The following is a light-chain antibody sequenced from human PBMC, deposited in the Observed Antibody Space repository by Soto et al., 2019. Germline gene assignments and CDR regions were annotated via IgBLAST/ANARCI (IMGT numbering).Light chain of an antibody. CDR1: SSDVGRYNY. CDR3: SSYTTAYTQV. J-gene: IGLJ3*02. CDR2: VVT. V-gene: IGLV2-8*01. Sequence: QSALTQPPSASGSPGQSVTISCIGTSSDVGRYNYVSWYQHHPGKAPKLIIYVVTKRPSGVPDRFSGSKSGNTASLTISRLQAEDEAHYYCSSYTTAYTQVFGGGTKLTVL.